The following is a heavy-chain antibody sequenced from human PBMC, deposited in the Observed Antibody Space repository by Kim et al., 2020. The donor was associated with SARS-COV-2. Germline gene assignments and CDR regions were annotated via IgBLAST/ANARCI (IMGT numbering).Heavy chain of an antibody. Sequence: GGSLRLSCAASGFTFSSYAMSWVRQAPGKGPEWVSLVSGSGGSTYHADSVKGRFAISRDNSKKTLYLQMNSLRAEDTALYYCAKGGSNKGSFFDYWGQGT. V-gene: IGHV3-23*01. CDR2: VSGSGGST. J-gene: IGHJ4*02. CDR1: GFTFSSYA. CDR3: AKGGSNKGSFFDY.